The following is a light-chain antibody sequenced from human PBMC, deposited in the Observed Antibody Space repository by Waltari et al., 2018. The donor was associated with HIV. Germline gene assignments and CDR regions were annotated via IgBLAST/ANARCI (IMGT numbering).Light chain of an antibody. V-gene: IGLV1-40*01. Sequence: QSVLTQAPSVSGAPGQRVTISCTGSSSYTGANFDVHWYQPLPGSSPKLLLFSNSNRPSGVPDRFSGSKSGTSASLAITGLQPKDEAEYYCQSFDSSLNAYVFGTGTTVIVL. CDR3: QSFDSSLNAYV. J-gene: IGLJ1*01. CDR1: SSYTGANFD. CDR2: SNS.